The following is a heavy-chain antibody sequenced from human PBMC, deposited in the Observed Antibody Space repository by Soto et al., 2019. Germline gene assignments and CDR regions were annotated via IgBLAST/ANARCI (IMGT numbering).Heavy chain of an antibody. V-gene: IGHV3-30*18. CDR1: EFTFSSYG. CDR2: ISYDGSNK. J-gene: IGHJ5*02. CDR3: AKDLPASS. Sequence: SLRLSCAASEFTFSSYGMHSVRQAPGKGLEWVAVISYDGSNKYYADSVKGRFTISRDNSKNTLYLQMNSLRAEDTAVYYCAKDLPASSWGQGTLVTVSS.